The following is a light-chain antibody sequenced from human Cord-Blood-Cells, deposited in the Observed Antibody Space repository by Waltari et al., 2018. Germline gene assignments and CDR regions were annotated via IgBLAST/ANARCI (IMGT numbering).Light chain of an antibody. CDR3: QQCYSTPWT. CDR2: AAS. V-gene: IGKV1-39*01. CDR1: QSISSY. Sequence: DTQMPQSPSSLPASVGDGATITGRASQSISSYLNWYQQKPGKAPNLLIYAASSLQSWVPARFSGSGSGTDFTLTISSLQPEDFATYYCQQCYSTPWTFGQGTKVEIK. J-gene: IGKJ1*01.